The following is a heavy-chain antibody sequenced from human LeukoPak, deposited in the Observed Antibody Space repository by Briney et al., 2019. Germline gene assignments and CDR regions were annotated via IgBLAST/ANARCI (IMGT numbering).Heavy chain of an antibody. CDR1: GFTFSDYW. Sequence: GGSLRLSCAASGFTFSDYWMNWVRRAPGKGLEWVANINQDGSAKHYVDSVKGRFTISRDNAKNSLYLQMNSLRDEDTAMYYCARDVSATGGKDCWGQGTLVTVSS. V-gene: IGHV3-7*01. CDR3: ARDVSATGGKDC. J-gene: IGHJ4*02. D-gene: IGHD1-14*01. CDR2: INQDGSAK.